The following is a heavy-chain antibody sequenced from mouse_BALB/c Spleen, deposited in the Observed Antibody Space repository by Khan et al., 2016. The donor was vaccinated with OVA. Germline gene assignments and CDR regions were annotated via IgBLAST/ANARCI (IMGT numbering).Heavy chain of an antibody. D-gene: IGHD2-14*01. CDR2: VNPNTGGS. V-gene: IGHV1-26*01. J-gene: IGHJ3*01. CDR3: ARGYDFFAY. Sequence: EVQLQESGPDLVKPGASVKISCKASGYSFTLYYMTWVKQSHGKSLEWIGRVNPNTGGSDYNQEFKGKAILTVDKSSNTAYMELHILTSEDSAVYYCARGYDFFAYGGQGTLVTVSA. CDR1: GYSFTLYY.